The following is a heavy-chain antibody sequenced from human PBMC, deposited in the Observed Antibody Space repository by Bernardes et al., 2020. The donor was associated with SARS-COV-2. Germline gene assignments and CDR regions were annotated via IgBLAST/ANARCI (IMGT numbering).Heavy chain of an antibody. CDR3: ARDLAAAGNNWFDP. CDR2: IYTSGST. Sequence: TLSLTCTVSGGSISSYYWSWIRQPAGKGLEWIGRIYTSGSTNYNPSLKSRVTMSVDTSKNQFSLKLSSVTAADTAVYYCARDLAAAGNNWFDPWGQGTLVTVSS. J-gene: IGHJ5*02. V-gene: IGHV4-4*07. D-gene: IGHD6-13*01. CDR1: GGSISSYY.